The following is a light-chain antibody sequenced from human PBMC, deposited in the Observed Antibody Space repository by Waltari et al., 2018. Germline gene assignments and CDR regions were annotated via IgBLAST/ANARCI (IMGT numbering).Light chain of an antibody. CDR1: NIGSKN. J-gene: IGLJ1*01. Sequence: SYVLTQPPSVSVAPGQTARISCDGNNIGSKNVHWYQQKPGQAPVLVVYDDGDRHSGIPEGFSGANAGNTATLTISRVDAGDEADYYCQVWDSGSDHYVFGTVTKVTVL. CDR3: QVWDSGSDHYV. V-gene: IGLV3-21*02. CDR2: DDG.